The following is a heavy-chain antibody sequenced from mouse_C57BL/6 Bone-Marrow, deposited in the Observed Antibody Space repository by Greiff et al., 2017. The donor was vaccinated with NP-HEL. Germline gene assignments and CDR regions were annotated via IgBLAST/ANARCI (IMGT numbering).Heavy chain of an antibody. CDR2: IYPRGGNT. V-gene: IGHV1-77*01. Sequence: QVQLQQSGPELVKPGASVKISCTASGYTFTDYNMDWVKQSPGQSLEWIGKIYPRGGNTYYTEKFQGKATLTADKSSNTAYMELRSLTSEDSAVVLCASGFAYWGQGTLVTVSA. J-gene: IGHJ3*01. CDR1: GYTFTDYN. CDR3: ASGFAY.